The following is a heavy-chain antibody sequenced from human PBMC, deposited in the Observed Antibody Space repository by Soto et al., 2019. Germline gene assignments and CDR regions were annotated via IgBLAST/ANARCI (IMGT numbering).Heavy chain of an antibody. J-gene: IGHJ4*02. V-gene: IGHV3-73*01. CDR1: GFTFSGSA. D-gene: IGHD4-4*01. CDR3: TSLTVGNSAY. CDR2: IRSKANSYAT. Sequence: EVQLVESGGGLVQPGGSLKLSCAASGFTFSGSAMHWVRQASGKGLEWVGRIRSKANSYATAYAASVKGRFTISRDDSKNTAYLQMNSLKTEDTAVYYCTSLTVGNSAYWGQGTLVTVSS.